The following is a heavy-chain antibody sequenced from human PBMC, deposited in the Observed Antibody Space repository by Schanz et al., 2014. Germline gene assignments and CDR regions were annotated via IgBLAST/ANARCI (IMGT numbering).Heavy chain of an antibody. CDR3: ARGKRFGDMDV. D-gene: IGHD3-10*01. CDR1: GYTFTDYG. Sequence: QVQVVQSGAEVKKPGASVKVSCKASGYTFTDYGVIWVRQAPGQGLEWMGWISTSNGNTNYIQKLQGRVTMTTDTSTSAAYMKRRNLRADDTALYYCARGKRFGDMDVWGQGTTVTVSS. J-gene: IGHJ6*02. V-gene: IGHV1-18*01. CDR2: ISTSNGNT.